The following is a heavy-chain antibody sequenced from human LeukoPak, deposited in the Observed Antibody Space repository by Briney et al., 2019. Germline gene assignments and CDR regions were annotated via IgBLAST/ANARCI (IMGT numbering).Heavy chain of an antibody. Sequence: GGSLRLSCAASGFTFDDYGMSWVRQAPGKGREWVSGINWNGGSTVYADSVKGRLTICRDNAKNSLYLQMNSLRAEDTALYYCARDRSDYCWNYVGHDAFDIWGQGTMVTVSS. CDR2: INWNGGST. D-gene: IGHD1-7*01. CDR3: ARDRSDYCWNYVGHDAFDI. CDR1: GFTFDDYG. J-gene: IGHJ3*02. V-gene: IGHV3-20*04.